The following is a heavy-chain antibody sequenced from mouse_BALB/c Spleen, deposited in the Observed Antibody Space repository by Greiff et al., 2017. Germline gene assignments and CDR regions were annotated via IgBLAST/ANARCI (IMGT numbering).Heavy chain of an antibody. V-gene: IGHV14-3*02. Sequence: EVKVVESGAELVKPGASVKLSCTASGFNIKDTYMHWVKQRPEQGLEWIGRIDPANGNTKYDPKFQGKATITADTSSNTAYLQLSSLTSEDTAVYYCASAYRYLAYWGQGTLVTVSA. CDR2: IDPANGNT. J-gene: IGHJ3*01. D-gene: IGHD2-14*01. CDR1: GFNIKDTY. CDR3: ASAYRYLAY.